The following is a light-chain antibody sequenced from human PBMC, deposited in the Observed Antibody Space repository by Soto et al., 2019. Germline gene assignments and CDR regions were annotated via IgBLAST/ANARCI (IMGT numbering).Light chain of an antibody. CDR3: QQSSNWPPEIT. CDR1: QTISSW. Sequence: DLQMTQSPSTLSGSLGDRVTITCRASQTISSWLAWYQQKPGKAPKLLMYAASNLQSGVPSRFSGSGSETDFILTISSLEPEDFAVYYCQQSSNWPPEITCGQGTRLEIK. V-gene: IGKV1-5*01. CDR2: AAS. J-gene: IGKJ5*01.